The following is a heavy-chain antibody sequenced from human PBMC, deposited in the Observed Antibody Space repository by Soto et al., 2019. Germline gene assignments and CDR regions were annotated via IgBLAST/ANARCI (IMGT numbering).Heavy chain of an antibody. CDR2: ISDRGST. D-gene: IGHD3-16*01. J-gene: IGHJ6*02. CDR3: TRSTHAMNGGSHYMALDDDLVTGMDV. V-gene: IGHV4-4*02. Sequence: QVQLQESGPRLVRPSGALSLTCSVSGASITSGHWWTWVRQSPGKGLEWIGEISDRGSTHSNPSLKSRVRLSADKSQNQFSLRLTSVTAADTAIYYCTRSTHAMNGGSHYMALDDDLVTGMDVWGPGPTVTVSS. CDR1: GASITSGHW.